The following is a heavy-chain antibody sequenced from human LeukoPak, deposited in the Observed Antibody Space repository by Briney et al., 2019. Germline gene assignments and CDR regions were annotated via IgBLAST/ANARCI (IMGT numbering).Heavy chain of an antibody. J-gene: IGHJ3*02. CDR1: GFTFITYS. D-gene: IGHD3-10*01. V-gene: IGHV3-21*01. CDR3: AKDEEGVDAFDI. CDR2: ISSTGSYI. Sequence: GGSLRLSCAASGFTFITYSMTWVRQAPGKGLEWVSSISSTGSYIHYADSVKGRVTISRDNAKNSLYLQMNSLRAEDTAVYFCAKDEEGVDAFDIWGQGTMVTVSS.